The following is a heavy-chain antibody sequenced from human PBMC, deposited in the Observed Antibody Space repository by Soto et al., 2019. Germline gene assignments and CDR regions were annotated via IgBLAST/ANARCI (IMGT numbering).Heavy chain of an antibody. V-gene: IGHV4-31*03. D-gene: IGHD6-13*01. J-gene: IGHJ4*02. Sequence: KPXETLSLTCPVSGDSISSGAYYWAWIRQHPVKGLEWIGYIYYSGSTHHNPSLKSRDTISIDTSKNQFSLKLSSVTAADTAVYYCERQIAAGSFTYYFDSWGQGTLVTVYS. CDR1: GDSISSGAYY. CDR2: IYYSGST. CDR3: ERQIAAGSFTYYFDS.